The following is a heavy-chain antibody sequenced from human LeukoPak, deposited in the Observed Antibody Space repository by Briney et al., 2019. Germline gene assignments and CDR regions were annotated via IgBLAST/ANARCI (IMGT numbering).Heavy chain of an antibody. J-gene: IGHJ4*02. Sequence: GGSLRLSCAASGFTFSSYSMNWVRQAPGKGLEWVSSISSSSSYIYYADSVKRRFTISRDNAKNSLYLQMNSLRAEDTAVYYCARGNRVTPIDYWGQGTLVTVSS. CDR1: GFTFSSYS. CDR3: ARGNRVTPIDY. CDR2: ISSSSSYI. D-gene: IGHD2-21*02. V-gene: IGHV3-21*01.